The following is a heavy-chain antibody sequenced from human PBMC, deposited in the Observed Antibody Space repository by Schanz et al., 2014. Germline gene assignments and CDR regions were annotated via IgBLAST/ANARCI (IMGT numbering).Heavy chain of an antibody. Sequence: QVQLQESGPGLVKPSETLSLTCTVSGGSINSYYWTWIRQPPGKGLEWIGYIYYSGSTNYNPSLRSRVTILVDTSKNQFSLKLYSVTAADTAVYYCARSPGDFPGWFDSWGQGTLVTVSS. V-gene: IGHV4-59*01. CDR2: IYYSGST. D-gene: IGHD4-17*01. J-gene: IGHJ5*01. CDR3: ARSPGDFPGWFDS. CDR1: GGSINSYY.